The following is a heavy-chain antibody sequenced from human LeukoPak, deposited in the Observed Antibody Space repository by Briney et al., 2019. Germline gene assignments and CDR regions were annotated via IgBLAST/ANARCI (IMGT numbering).Heavy chain of an antibody. CDR1: GFTFSNYG. V-gene: IGHV3-21*01. CDR2: ISSSSSYI. D-gene: IGHD3-22*01. Sequence: GGSLRLSCAASGFTFSNYGMNWVRQAPGKGLEWVSSISSSSSYIYYADSVKGRFTISRDNAKNSLYLQMNSLRAEDTAVYYCARDPEDYYDSSGYYDAFDIWGQGTMVTVSS. J-gene: IGHJ3*02. CDR3: ARDPEDYYDSSGYYDAFDI.